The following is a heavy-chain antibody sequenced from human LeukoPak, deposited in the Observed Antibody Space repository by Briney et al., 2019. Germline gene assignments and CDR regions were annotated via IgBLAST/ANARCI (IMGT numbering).Heavy chain of an antibody. CDR1: GGSISSYY. Sequence: SETLSLTCTVSGGSISSYYWSWIRQPPGKGLEWIGYIYYSGSTNYNPSLKSRVTISVDTSKNQFSLKLSSVTAADTAVYYCARTVSGYSSSWYAIDYWGQGTLVTVSS. CDR3: ARTVSGYSSSWYAIDY. D-gene: IGHD6-13*01. J-gene: IGHJ4*02. V-gene: IGHV4-59*01. CDR2: IYYSGST.